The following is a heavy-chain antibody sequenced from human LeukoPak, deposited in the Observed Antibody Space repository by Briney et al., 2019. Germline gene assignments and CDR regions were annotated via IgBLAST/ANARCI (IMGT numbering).Heavy chain of an antibody. CDR2: IYSGGST. V-gene: IGHV3-53*01. Sequence: GGSLRLSCAASGFTVSSNYMSWVRQAPGKGLEWVSVIYSGGSTYYADSVKGRFTISRDNSKNTLYLQMNSLRAEDTAVYYCARMRNDILTGYPRYFDDWGQGTLVTVSS. J-gene: IGHJ4*02. CDR1: GFTVSSNY. D-gene: IGHD3-9*01. CDR3: ARMRNDILTGYPRYFDD.